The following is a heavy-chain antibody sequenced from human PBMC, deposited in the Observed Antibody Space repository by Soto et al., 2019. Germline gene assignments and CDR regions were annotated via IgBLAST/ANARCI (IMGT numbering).Heavy chain of an antibody. J-gene: IGHJ6*03. D-gene: IGHD3-10*01. V-gene: IGHV3-30-3*01. CDR1: GFTFSSYA. Sequence: GGSLRLSCAASGFTFSSYAMHWVRQAPSKGLEWVAVISYDGSNKYYADSVKGRFTISRDNSKNTLYLQMNSLRAEDTAVYYCAKNGGSYYYGSGLYYYYMDVWGKGTTVTVSS. CDR2: ISYDGSNK. CDR3: AKNGGSYYYGSGLYYYYMDV.